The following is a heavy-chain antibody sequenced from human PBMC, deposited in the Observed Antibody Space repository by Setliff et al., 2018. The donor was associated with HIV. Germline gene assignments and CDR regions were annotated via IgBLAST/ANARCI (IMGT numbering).Heavy chain of an antibody. CDR1: GFTFSSYA. CDR2: ISGSGGST. D-gene: IGHD2-15*01. CDR3: AKAFYYCSGGSCGHAGYYYYMDV. Sequence: PGGSLRLSCAASGFTFSSYAMSWVRQAPGKGLEWVSAISGSGGSTYYADSVKGRFTISRDNSKNTLYLQMNSLRAEDTAVYYCAKAFYYCSGGSCGHAGYYYYMDVWGKGTTVTVSS. J-gene: IGHJ6*03. V-gene: IGHV3-23*01.